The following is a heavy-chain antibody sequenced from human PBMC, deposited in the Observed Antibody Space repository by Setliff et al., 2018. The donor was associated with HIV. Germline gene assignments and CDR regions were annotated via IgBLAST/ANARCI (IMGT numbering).Heavy chain of an antibody. CDR2: IYYRGST. D-gene: IGHD6-13*01. CDR3: ARGRYRSRWYASDHYYTDV. Sequence: SETLSLTCTVSGASTSSNTYSWVWIRQPPGKGLEWIGSIYYRGSTYYNPYIKSRVTISVDTSKNQFSLKLRSVTAADTALYYCARGRYRSRWYASDHYYTDVWGKGTTVTVSS. V-gene: IGHV4-39*01. J-gene: IGHJ6*03. CDR1: GASTSSNTYS.